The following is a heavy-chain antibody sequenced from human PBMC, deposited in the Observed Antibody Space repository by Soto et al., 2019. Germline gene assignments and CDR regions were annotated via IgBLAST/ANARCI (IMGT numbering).Heavy chain of an antibody. CDR1: GFTFSSYG. V-gene: IGHV3-33*01. D-gene: IGHD6-13*01. CDR2: IWYDGSNK. Sequence: QVQLVESGGGVVQPGRSLRLSCAASGFTFSSYGRHWVRQAPGKGLEWVAVIWYDGSNKYYADSVKGRFTISRDNSKNMLYLQMNSLRAEDTAVYYCARDGGYSSSWSPPLYWYFDLWGRGTLVTVSS. J-gene: IGHJ2*01. CDR3: ARDGGYSSSWSPPLYWYFDL.